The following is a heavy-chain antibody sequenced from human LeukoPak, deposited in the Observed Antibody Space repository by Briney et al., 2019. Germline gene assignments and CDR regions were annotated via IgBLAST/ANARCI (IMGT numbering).Heavy chain of an antibody. D-gene: IGHD3-3*01. Sequence: SETLSLTCTVSGGSISSSSYYWGWIRQPPGKGLEWIVSIYYSGSTYYNPSLKSRVTISVDTSKNQFSLKLSSVTAADTAVYYCARGDLLNTVFGWKVWFDPWGQGTLVTVSS. V-gene: IGHV4-39*07. J-gene: IGHJ5*02. CDR2: IYYSGST. CDR1: GGSISSSSYY. CDR3: ARGDLLNTVFGWKVWFDP.